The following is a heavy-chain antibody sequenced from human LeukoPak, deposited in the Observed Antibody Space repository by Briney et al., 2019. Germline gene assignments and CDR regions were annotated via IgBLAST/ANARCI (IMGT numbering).Heavy chain of an antibody. CDR2: IKPDGSEK. V-gene: IGHV3-7*01. D-gene: IGHD1-26*01. J-gene: IGHJ4*02. CDR3: AVDKSWSFPL. CDR1: AFTLSSDW. Sequence: PGGSLRLSCAASAFTLSSDWMTWVRQAPGKGLEWMATIKPDGSEKYYVDSLKGRFTISRDNARNSVYLQMNSLRVEDTAVYYCAVDKSWSFPLWGQGTLVTVSS.